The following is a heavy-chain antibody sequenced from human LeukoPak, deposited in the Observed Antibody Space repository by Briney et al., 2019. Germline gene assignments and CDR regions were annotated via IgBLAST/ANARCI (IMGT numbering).Heavy chain of an antibody. CDR1: GFSVNNLY. CDR3: AKDRTYDYGTYDAFDI. CDR2: ISYDGSNK. D-gene: IGHD4-17*01. Sequence: PGGSLRLSCAASGFSVNNLYMSWVRQAPGKGLEWVAVISYDGSNKYYVDSVKGRFTISRDNSKNTLYLQMNSLRPEDTAVYYCAKDRTYDYGTYDAFDIWGPGTMVTVSS. V-gene: IGHV3-30*18. J-gene: IGHJ3*02.